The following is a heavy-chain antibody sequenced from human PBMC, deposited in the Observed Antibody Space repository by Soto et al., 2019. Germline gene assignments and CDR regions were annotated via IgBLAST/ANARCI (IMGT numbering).Heavy chain of an antibody. D-gene: IGHD3-10*01. V-gene: IGHV4-31*03. CDR2: IYYSGST. J-gene: IGHJ4*02. Sequence: SETLSLTCTVSDGSISSGGYYWSWIRQHPGKGLEWIGYIYYSGSTYYNPSLKSRVTISVDTSKNQFSLKLSSVTAADTAVYYCARSPVLLWFGELLSPWYFDYWGQGTLVTVSS. CDR3: ARSPVLLWFGELLSPWYFDY. CDR1: DGSISSGGYY.